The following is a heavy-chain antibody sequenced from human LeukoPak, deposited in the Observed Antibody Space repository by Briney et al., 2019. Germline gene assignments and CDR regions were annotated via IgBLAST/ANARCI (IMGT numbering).Heavy chain of an antibody. J-gene: IGHJ5*02. D-gene: IGHD6-19*01. CDR1: GYTFTNYA. V-gene: IGHV7-4-1*02. CDR2: INTNTGNP. Sequence: GASVKVSCKASGYTFTNYAMHWVRQAPGKGLEWMGWINTNTGNPTYAQGFTGRFVFSLDTSVSTAYLQISSLKAEDTAVYYCARSGSGWYSWFDPWGQGTLVTVSS. CDR3: ARSGSGWYSWFDP.